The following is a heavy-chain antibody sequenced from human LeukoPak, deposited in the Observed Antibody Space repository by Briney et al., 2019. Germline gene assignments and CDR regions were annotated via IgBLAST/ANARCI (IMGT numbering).Heavy chain of an antibody. J-gene: IGHJ4*02. V-gene: IGHV3-21*01. CDR3: ARALSGWHDIDY. CDR1: GFTFSSYS. D-gene: IGHD6-19*01. Sequence: GGSLRLSCAASGFTFSSYSMNWVRQAPGKGLEWVSSISSSGYIYYADSVKGRFTISRDNAKNSLYLQMNSLRAEDTAVYYCARALSGWHDIDYWGQGTLVTVSS. CDR2: ISSSGYI.